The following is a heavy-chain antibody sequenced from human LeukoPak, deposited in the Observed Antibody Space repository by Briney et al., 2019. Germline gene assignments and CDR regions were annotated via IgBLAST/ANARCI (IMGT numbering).Heavy chain of an antibody. Sequence: GGSLRLSCAASGITFSSYWMHWVRQVPGKGLVWVSRINSDGSSISYADSVKGRFTISRDNAKNTLYLQMDSLRAEDTAVYYCAKGEYSSSWRDFDSWGQGALVTVSS. CDR1: GITFSSYW. CDR2: INSDGSSI. V-gene: IGHV3-74*01. J-gene: IGHJ4*02. D-gene: IGHD6-13*01. CDR3: AKGEYSSSWRDFDS.